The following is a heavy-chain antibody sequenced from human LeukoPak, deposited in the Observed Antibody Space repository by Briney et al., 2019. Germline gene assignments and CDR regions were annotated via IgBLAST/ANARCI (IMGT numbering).Heavy chain of an antibody. D-gene: IGHD3-9*01. CDR2: IYHSGST. J-gene: IGHJ5*02. V-gene: IGHV4-38-2*02. CDR1: GYSISSGYY. Sequence: SETLSLTCTVSGYSISSGYYWGWIRQPPGKGLEWIGSIYHSGSTYYNPSLKSRVTISVDTSKNQFSLKLSSVTAADTAVYYCARVLRYFDWLAWFDPWGQGTLVTVSS. CDR3: ARVLRYFDWLAWFDP.